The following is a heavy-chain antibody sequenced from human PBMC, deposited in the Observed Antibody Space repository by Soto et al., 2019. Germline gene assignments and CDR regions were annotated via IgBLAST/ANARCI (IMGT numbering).Heavy chain of an antibody. Sequence: EVQLVESGGGLVKPGGSLRLSCAASGFTFSSYSMNWVRQAPGKGLEWVSSISSSSSYIYYADSVKGRFTISRDNAKNSLYLQMNSLRAEDTAVYYCARMGYYYGSGRILDYWGQGTLVTVSS. CDR1: GFTFSSYS. D-gene: IGHD3-10*01. V-gene: IGHV3-21*01. CDR3: ARMGYYYGSGRILDY. J-gene: IGHJ4*02. CDR2: ISSSSSYI.